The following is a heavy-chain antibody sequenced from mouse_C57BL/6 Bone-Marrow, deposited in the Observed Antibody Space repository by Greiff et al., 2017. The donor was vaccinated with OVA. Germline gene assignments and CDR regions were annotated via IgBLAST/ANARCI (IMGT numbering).Heavy chain of an antibody. CDR2: INPYNGGT. J-gene: IGHJ2*01. Sequence: EVQLQQSGPVLVKPGASVKMSCKASGYTFTDYYMNWVKQSHGKSLEWIGVINPYNGGTSYNQKFKGKATLTVDKSSSTAYMELNSLTSEDSAVYYCAKLGGGLDYWGQGTTLTVSS. CDR1: GYTFTDYY. V-gene: IGHV1-19*01. D-gene: IGHD4-1*01. CDR3: AKLGGGLDY.